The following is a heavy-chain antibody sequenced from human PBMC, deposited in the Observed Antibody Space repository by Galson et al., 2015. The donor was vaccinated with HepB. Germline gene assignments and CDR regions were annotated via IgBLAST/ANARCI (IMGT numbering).Heavy chain of an antibody. D-gene: IGHD3-22*01. CDR3: ARDRGYYYDSSGYLPNDY. J-gene: IGHJ4*02. CDR1: GYTFTNYG. Sequence: SVKVSCKASGYTFTNYGISWVRQAPGQGLEWMGWISAYNGNTNYVQKLQGRVTMTTDTSTSTAYMELRSLRSDDTTVYYCARDRGYYYDSSGYLPNDYWGQGTLVTVSS. CDR2: ISAYNGNT. V-gene: IGHV1-18*01.